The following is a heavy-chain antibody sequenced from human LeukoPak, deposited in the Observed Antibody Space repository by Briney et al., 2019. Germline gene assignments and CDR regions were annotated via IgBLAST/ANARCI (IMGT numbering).Heavy chain of an antibody. V-gene: IGHV3-30*01. Sequence: SGXXXXXYAMHWVRQAPGKGLXWVAVISYDGSNKYYADSVKGRFTISREXXKNTLYLQMNSLRAEDTDVYYXXXXXXWYSFDYWGQGTLVTVSS. J-gene: IGHJ4*02. CDR2: ISYDGSNK. CDR3: XXXXXWYSFDY. D-gene: IGHD6-13*01. CDR1: GXXXXXYA.